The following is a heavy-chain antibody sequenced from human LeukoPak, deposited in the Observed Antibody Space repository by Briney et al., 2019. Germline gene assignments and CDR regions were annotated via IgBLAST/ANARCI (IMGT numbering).Heavy chain of an antibody. D-gene: IGHD5-18*01. J-gene: IGHJ3*02. CDR3: VRDGYSYGFMLAFDI. V-gene: IGHV3-74*01. Sequence: PGGSLRLSCAASGFTFSGYWMHWVRQAPGKGLVWASRINSDGSSTSYADSVKGRSTISRDSAKNTLYLQMNSLRAEDTAVYYCVRDGYSYGFMLAFDIWGLGTRVTVSS. CDR1: GFTFSGYW. CDR2: INSDGSST.